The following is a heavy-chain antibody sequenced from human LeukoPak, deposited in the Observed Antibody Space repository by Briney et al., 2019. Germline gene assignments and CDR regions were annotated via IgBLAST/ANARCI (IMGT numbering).Heavy chain of an antibody. CDR3: ARLNSTHFFDTIYHQLDY. CDR1: NYTFISYS. J-gene: IGHJ4*02. CDR2: ISTYNGRT. D-gene: IGHD2/OR15-2a*01. Sequence: ASVKVSCKASNYTFISYSITWVRQAPGQGLEWMGWISTYNGRTNYAPNFQDRVTMTSDRSTSTAYMELRSLRSDDTAVYYCARLNSTHFFDTIYHQLDYWGQGALVPVSS. V-gene: IGHV1-18*01.